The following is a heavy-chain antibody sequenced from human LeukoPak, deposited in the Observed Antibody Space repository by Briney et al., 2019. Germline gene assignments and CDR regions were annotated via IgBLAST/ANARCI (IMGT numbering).Heavy chain of an antibody. CDR3: ARDLNREDFDY. D-gene: IGHD1-14*01. Sequence: GGSLRLSCAASGFSFSSYDMHWVRQAPGKGLEWVAIIWLDGSAEYYGDSVKGRFTVSRDNSKNTLYLQMDSLRVEDTAVYYCARDLNREDFDYWGQGTLVAVSS. V-gene: IGHV3-33*01. J-gene: IGHJ4*02. CDR1: GFSFSSYD. CDR2: IWLDGSAE.